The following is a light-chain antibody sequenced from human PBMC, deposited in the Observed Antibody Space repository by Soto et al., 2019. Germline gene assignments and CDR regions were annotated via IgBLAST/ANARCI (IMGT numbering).Light chain of an antibody. J-gene: IGKJ1*01. V-gene: IGKV4-1*01. CDR3: QQYYSTPSWT. CDR2: WAS. CDR1: QSVLCSSNNKNY. Sequence: DIVLTQSPESLALSLGERATINCKSSQSVLCSSNNKNYLAWFQQKPGQPPKLLIYWASTRESGVPDRFSGSGSGTDFTLTISSLQAEDVAVYYCQQYYSTPSWTFGQGTTVEIK.